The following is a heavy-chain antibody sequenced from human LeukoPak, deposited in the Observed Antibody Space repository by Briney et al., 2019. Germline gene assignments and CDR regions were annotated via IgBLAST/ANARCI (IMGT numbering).Heavy chain of an antibody. CDR2: ISSSSSYI. Sequence: AGGSLRLSCAASGFTFSSYSMNWVRQAPGNGLEWVSSISSSSSYIYYTDSVKGRFTISRDSAKNSLYLQMNSLRAEDTALYYCAKDWTTVVTPKGYYFDSWGQGTLVAVSS. D-gene: IGHD4-23*01. CDR1: GFTFSSYS. J-gene: IGHJ4*02. V-gene: IGHV3-21*04. CDR3: AKDWTTVVTPKGYYFDS.